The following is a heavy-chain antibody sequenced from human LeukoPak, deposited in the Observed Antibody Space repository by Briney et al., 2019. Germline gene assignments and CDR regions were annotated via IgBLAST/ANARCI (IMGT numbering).Heavy chain of an antibody. CDR1: GFTFSSYA. V-gene: IGHV3-30-3*01. J-gene: IGHJ4*02. Sequence: GGSLRLSCAASGFTFSSYAMHWVRQAPGKGLEWVAVISYDGSNKYYADSVKGRFTISRDNSKNTLYLQMNSLRAEDTAVYYCAYSSSSGFDYWGQGTLVTASS. CDR2: ISYDGSNK. D-gene: IGHD6-6*01. CDR3: AYSSSSGFDY.